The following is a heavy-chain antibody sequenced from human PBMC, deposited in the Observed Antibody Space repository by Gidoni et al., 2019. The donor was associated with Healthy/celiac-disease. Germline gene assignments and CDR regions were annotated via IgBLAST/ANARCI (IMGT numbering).Heavy chain of an antibody. D-gene: IGHD1-26*01. CDR2: ISSSSSYI. CDR1: GFTFSSYS. CDR3: ARDGGGATIYYYGMDV. J-gene: IGHJ6*02. Sequence: EVQLVESGGGLVKPGGSLRLSCAASGFTFSSYSMNWVRQAPGKGLEWVSSISSSSSYIYYADSVKGRFTISRDNAKNSLYLQMNSLRAEDTAVYYCARDGGGATIYYYGMDVWGQGTTVTVSS. V-gene: IGHV3-21*01.